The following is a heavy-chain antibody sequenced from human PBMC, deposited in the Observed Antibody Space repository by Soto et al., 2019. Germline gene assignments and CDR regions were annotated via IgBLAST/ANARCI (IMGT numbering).Heavy chain of an antibody. CDR3: ARDSYDSTGYYSIFDY. D-gene: IGHD3-22*01. V-gene: IGHV3-21*01. CDR1: GFTFSSYS. J-gene: IGHJ4*02. Sequence: EVQLVESGGGLVKPGGSLRLSCAASGFTFSSYSMNWVRQAPGKGLEWVASISSSSSDIYYVDSVKGRFTISRDNAKNSLYLQMNSLRAEDTAVYYCARDSYDSTGYYSIFDYWGQGTLVTVSS. CDR2: ISSSSSDI.